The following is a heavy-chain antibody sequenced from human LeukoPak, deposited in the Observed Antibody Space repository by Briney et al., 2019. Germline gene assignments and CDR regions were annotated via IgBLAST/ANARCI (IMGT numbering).Heavy chain of an antibody. Sequence: SETLSLTCAVYGGSFSGYYWGWIRQSPEKGLEWIGSFHHNKATYYNPSLKSRVTISVDTSKNQFSLIVTYVTAADTATYYCARGDIAVAPSGAFEIWGQGTVVTVSS. D-gene: IGHD6-19*01. V-gene: IGHV4-34*01. J-gene: IGHJ3*02. CDR3: ARGDIAVAPSGAFEI. CDR1: GGSFSGYY. CDR2: FHHNKAT.